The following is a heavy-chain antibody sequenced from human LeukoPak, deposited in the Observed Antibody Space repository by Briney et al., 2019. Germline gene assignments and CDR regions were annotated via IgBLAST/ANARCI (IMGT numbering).Heavy chain of an antibody. CDR2: ISGYNGNS. Sequence: ASVKVSCKASGYTFTTHDIAWVRQAPGQGLEWMGWISGYNGNSNYAQTLQGRLTMTTDTSTNTAYMELRSLRSDDTAVYYCASGGYWGQGTLVTVSS. D-gene: IGHD3-16*01. J-gene: IGHJ4*02. CDR3: ASGGY. CDR1: GYTFTTHD. V-gene: IGHV1-18*01.